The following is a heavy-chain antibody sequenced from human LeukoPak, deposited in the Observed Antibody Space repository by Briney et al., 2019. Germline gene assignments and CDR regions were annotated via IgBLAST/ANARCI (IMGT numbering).Heavy chain of an antibody. Sequence: ASVKVSCKASGYTFTSYDINWVRQATGQGLEWMGWMNPNSGNTGYAQKFRGRVTITRNTSISTAYMELSSLRSEDTAVYYCATGMEWLLPDAFDIWGQGTMVTVSS. D-gene: IGHD3-3*01. V-gene: IGHV1-8*03. J-gene: IGHJ3*02. CDR3: ATGMEWLLPDAFDI. CDR1: GYTFTSYD. CDR2: MNPNSGNT.